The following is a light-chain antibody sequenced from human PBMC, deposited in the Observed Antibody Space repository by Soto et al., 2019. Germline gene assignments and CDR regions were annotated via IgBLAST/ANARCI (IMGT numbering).Light chain of an antibody. CDR2: DDS. CDR3: QQYRT. CDR1: QSISSW. Sequence: DIQMTQSPSTLSASVGDRVTITCRASQSISSWLAWYQQKPGKAPKLLIYDDSSLESGVPSRFSGSASGTEFTLTISSLQPDDFATYYCQQYRTFGQGTKLEIK. V-gene: IGKV1-5*01. J-gene: IGKJ2*01.